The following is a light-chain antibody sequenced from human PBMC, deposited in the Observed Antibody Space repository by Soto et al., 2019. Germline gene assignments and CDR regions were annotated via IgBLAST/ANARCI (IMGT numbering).Light chain of an antibody. Sequence: DIQMTQSPSTLSASVGDSVTITCRASQIISRWLAWYQQRPGKAPKLLIYDASSLESGVPSRFSGSGSGTEFTLTISSLQPDDFATYYCQQYSTYSRTFGQGTKVEIK. V-gene: IGKV1-5*01. J-gene: IGKJ1*01. CDR3: QQYSTYSRT. CDR2: DAS. CDR1: QIISRW.